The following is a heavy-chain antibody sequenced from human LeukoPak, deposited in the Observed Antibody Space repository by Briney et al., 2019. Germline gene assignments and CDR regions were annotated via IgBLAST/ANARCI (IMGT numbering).Heavy chain of an antibody. V-gene: IGHV3-30*03. CDR2: ISYDGSHK. CDR3: ARVDTTLSYKLDY. CDR1: GFTFSSYG. D-gene: IGHD1-1*01. Sequence: PGGSLRLSCAASGFTFSSYGMHWVRQAPGKGLEWVAVISYDGSHKYSADSVKGRFTISRDNSKNTVYLQMNNLRAEDTAMYYCARVDTTLSYKLDYWGQGTLVTVSS. J-gene: IGHJ4*02.